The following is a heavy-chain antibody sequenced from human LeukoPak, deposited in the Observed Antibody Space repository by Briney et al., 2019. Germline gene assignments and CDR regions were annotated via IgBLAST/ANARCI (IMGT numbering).Heavy chain of an antibody. CDR2: ISGSGGST. V-gene: IGHV3-23*01. D-gene: IGHD5-12*01. Sequence: PGGSLRLSCAASGFTFSTYAMSWVRQAPGKGLEWVSAISGSGGSTYYADSVKGRFTISRDNSKNTLYLQMNSLRAEDTAVYYCTSQGSGYDSPIDYWGQGTLITVSS. J-gene: IGHJ4*02. CDR3: TSQGSGYDSPIDY. CDR1: GFTFSTYA.